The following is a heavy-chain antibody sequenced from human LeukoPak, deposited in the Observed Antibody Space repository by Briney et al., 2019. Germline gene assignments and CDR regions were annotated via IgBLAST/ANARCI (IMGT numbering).Heavy chain of an antibody. CDR1: GCTFSSYS. CDR2: ISSSSSYI. CDR3: AGDGLSSGDY. V-gene: IGHV3-21*01. D-gene: IGHD3-22*01. Sequence: GGSLRLSCAASGCTFSSYSMSWVRQAPGKGLEWVSSISSSSSYIYYADSVKGRFTISRDNAKHSLYLQMNSLRAEDTAVYYCAGDGLSSGDYWGQGTLVTVSS. J-gene: IGHJ4*02.